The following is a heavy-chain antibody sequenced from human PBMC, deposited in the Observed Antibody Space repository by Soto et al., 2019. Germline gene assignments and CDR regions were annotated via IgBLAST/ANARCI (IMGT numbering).Heavy chain of an antibody. CDR1: GGTFSSYA. CDR3: ARSQGSSTSLEIYYYYYYGMDV. D-gene: IGHD2-2*01. Sequence: QVQLVQSGAEVKKPGSSVKVSCKASGGTFSSYAISWVRQAPGQGLEWMGGIIPISGTANYAQKFQGRVTITAEESTSTAYMGLSSLRSEDTAVYYCARSQGSSTSLEIYYYYYYGMDVWGQGTTVTVSS. CDR2: IIPISGTA. V-gene: IGHV1-69*01. J-gene: IGHJ6*02.